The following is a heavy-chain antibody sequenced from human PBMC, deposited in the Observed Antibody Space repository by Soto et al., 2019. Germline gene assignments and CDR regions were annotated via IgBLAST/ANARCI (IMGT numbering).Heavy chain of an antibody. CDR1: GGTFSSYA. D-gene: IGHD6-6*01. Sequence: GASVKVSCKASGGTFSSYAISWVRQAPGQGLEWMGGIIPIFGTANYAQKFQGRVTITADESTSTAYMELSSLRSEDTAVYYCARDGRFEYSSSGVGYYFDYWGQGTLVTVS. CDR2: IIPIFGTA. V-gene: IGHV1-69*13. J-gene: IGHJ4*02. CDR3: ARDGRFEYSSSGVGYYFDY.